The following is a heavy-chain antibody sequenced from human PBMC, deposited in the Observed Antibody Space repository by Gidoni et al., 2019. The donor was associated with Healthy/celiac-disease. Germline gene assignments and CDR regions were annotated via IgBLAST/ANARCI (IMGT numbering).Heavy chain of an antibody. CDR1: GSTFSSYS. D-gene: IGHD3-16*01. CDR2: INISSCDI. CDR3: AIGRGSVGAFDY. J-gene: IGHJ4*02. V-gene: IGHV3-21*04. Sequence: EMQQVESGGGVVQHGGSLRLYGAASGSTFSSYSMNWVRQAPGKGLEWLASINISSCDICYAGSLKGLFTISVDNSKISLYLQLISLKAEDTALYYCAIGRGSVGAFDYWGQGTLVTVSS.